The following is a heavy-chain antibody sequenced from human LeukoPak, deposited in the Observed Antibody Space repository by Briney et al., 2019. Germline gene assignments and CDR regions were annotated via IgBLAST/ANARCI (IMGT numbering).Heavy chain of an antibody. V-gene: IGHV4-38-2*02. CDR3: ARAFFRGFLYWFDL. J-gene: IGHJ5*02. D-gene: IGHD3-10*01. Sequence: PSETLSLTCTVSAYSISSGYYWGWIRPSPGKGMDWIGNIYHSGNTHYNPSLKSRVTISVDTSKNQFSLKLSSVTAADTAVYYCARAFFRGFLYWFDLWGQGTLVIVSS. CDR2: IYHSGNT. CDR1: AYSISSGYY.